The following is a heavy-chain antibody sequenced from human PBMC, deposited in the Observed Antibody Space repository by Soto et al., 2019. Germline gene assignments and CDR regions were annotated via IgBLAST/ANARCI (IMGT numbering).Heavy chain of an antibody. V-gene: IGHV5-10-1*01. CDR3: ARRSLDGSGTAASFYYYYYGMDV. D-gene: IGHD3-10*01. CDR1: GYSFTSYW. Sequence: GESLKLSCKGSGYSFTSYWISWVRQMPGKGLEWKGRIDPSDSYTNYSPSFQGHVTISADKSISTAYLQWSSLKASDTAMYYCARRSLDGSGTAASFYYYYYGMDVWGQGTTVTVSS. J-gene: IGHJ6*02. CDR2: IDPSDSYT.